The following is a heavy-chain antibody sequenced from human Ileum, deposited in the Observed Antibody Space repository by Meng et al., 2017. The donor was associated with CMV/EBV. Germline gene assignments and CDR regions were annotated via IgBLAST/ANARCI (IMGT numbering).Heavy chain of an antibody. D-gene: IGHD2-21*01. CDR3: VRVGDGRASGNFDS. V-gene: IGHV3-74*01. CDR1: GFTFSTYW. CDR2: VSPDGLST. Sequence: GGSLRLSCAASGFTFSTYWMHWVRQVPGKGLVWVARVSPDGLSTNYADSVRGRFTISRDNANNIVYLQMNSLGVDDTALYYGVRVGDGRASGNFDSWGQGTLVTVSS. J-gene: IGHJ4*02.